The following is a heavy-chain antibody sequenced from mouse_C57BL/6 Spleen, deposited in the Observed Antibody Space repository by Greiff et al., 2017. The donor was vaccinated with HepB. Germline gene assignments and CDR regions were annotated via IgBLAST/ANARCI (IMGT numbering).Heavy chain of an antibody. CDR3: TRRGNSGPPWFAY. CDR2: IDPETGGT. J-gene: IGHJ3*01. D-gene: IGHD3-2*02. V-gene: IGHV1-15*01. CDR1: GYTFTDYE. Sequence: QVQLQQSGAELVRPGASVTLSCKASGYTFTDYEMHWVKQTPVHGLEWIGAIDPETGGTAYNQKFKGKAILTADKSSSTAYMELRSLTSEDSAVYYCTRRGNSGPPWFAYWGQGTLVTVSA.